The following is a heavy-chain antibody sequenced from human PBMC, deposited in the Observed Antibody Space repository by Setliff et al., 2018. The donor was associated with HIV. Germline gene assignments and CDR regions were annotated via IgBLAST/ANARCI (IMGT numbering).Heavy chain of an antibody. CDR2: IYYSGTT. CDR1: GGSISSGGYY. D-gene: IGHD3-22*01. Sequence: PSETLSLTCTVSGGSISSGGYYWSWIRQHPGKGLEWIGYIYYSGTTYYNPSLKSRATISVDTSKNQFSLKLTSVTAADTAVYYCARRRSPPSGFYSKYYMDVWGKGTTVTVSS. CDR3: ARRRSPPSGFYSKYYMDV. J-gene: IGHJ6*03. V-gene: IGHV4-31*03.